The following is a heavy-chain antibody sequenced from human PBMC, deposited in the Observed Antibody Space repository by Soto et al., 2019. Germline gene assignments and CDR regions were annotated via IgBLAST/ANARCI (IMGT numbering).Heavy chain of an antibody. CDR3: ARGRKGYAIVGP. Sequence: QIQLVQSGAEVKKPGASVKVSCKASGYTFTTYGISWVRQAPGQGLEWMGWISVYNGHTEYAQELQGRVTMTTDTSTSTVYMELRSLRFDDTAVYYCARGRKGYAIVGPWGQGILVTFSS. D-gene: IGHD1-1*01. V-gene: IGHV1-18*04. J-gene: IGHJ5*02. CDR2: ISVYNGHT. CDR1: GYTFTTYG.